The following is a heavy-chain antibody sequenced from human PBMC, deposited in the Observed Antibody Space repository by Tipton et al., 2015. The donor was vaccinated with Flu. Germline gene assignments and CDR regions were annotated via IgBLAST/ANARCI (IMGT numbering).Heavy chain of an antibody. CDR2: IYYSGST. CDR1: GGSISSYY. V-gene: IGHV4-59*01. D-gene: IGHD1-26*01. Sequence: LRLSCTVSGGSISSYYWSWIRQPPGKGLEWIGYIYYSGSTNYNPSLKSRVTISVDTSKNQFSLKLSSVTAADTAVYYCARAPDSIVGATVFDYWGQRTLVTVSS. CDR3: ARAPDSIVGATVFDY. J-gene: IGHJ4*02.